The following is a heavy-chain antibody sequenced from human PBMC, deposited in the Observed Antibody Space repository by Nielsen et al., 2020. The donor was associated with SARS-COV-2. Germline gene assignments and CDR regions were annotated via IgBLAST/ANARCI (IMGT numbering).Heavy chain of an antibody. V-gene: IGHV3-53*01. D-gene: IGHD5-18*01. CDR1: GFSVSSHD. Sequence: GESLTISCAASGFSVSSHDMNWVRQAPGKGLQWVSLIYSDGSTKYADSVKGRFTISRDNSRNTVYLQMNSLRPEDTAVYYCAREFALRDTAYFDYWGQGTLVTVSS. CDR3: AREFALRDTAYFDY. CDR2: IYSDGST. J-gene: IGHJ4*02.